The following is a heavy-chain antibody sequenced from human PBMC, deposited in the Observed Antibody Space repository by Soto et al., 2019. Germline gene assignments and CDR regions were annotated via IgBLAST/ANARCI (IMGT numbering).Heavy chain of an antibody. D-gene: IGHD2-21*02. CDR2: IIPRNGDT. CDR1: GYTFTGNY. CDR3: VRGGGVDVVTPTRIVFDY. J-gene: IGHJ4*02. V-gene: IGHV1-2*02. Sequence: QVQLVQSGAEVKKPGASVKVSCKVSGYTFTGNYMHWMRQAPGQGPEWMGWIIPRNGDTDYAQKFQGRVTITRDTSISTAYMDLSRLTSDDTAIYFCVRGGGVDVVTPTRIVFDYWGQGTLLTVSS.